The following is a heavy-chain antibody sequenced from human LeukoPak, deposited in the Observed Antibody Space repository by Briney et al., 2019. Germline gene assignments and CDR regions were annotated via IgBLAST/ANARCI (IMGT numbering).Heavy chain of an antibody. J-gene: IGHJ4*02. Sequence: GGSLRLSCAASGFTFSSYGMHWVRQAPGKGLEWVAVISYDGSNKYYADSVKGRFTISRDNSKNTLYLQMNSLRAEDTAVYYCARAIPSDGSGSYYNYYFDYWGQGTLVTVSS. CDR2: ISYDGSNK. D-gene: IGHD3-10*01. CDR1: GFTFSSYG. CDR3: ARAIPSDGSGSYYNYYFDY. V-gene: IGHV3-30*03.